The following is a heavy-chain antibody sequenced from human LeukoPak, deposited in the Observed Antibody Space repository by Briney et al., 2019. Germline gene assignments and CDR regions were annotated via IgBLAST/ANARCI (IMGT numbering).Heavy chain of an antibody. V-gene: IGHV1-69*05. CDR3: ARDAYSGYDLDPYYYYYYMDV. D-gene: IGHD5-12*01. CDR1: GGTFSSYA. J-gene: IGHJ6*03. Sequence: SVKVSCKASGGTFSSYAISWVRQAPGQGLEWMGGIIPIFGTANHAQKFQGRVTITTDESTSTAYMELSSLRSEDTAVYYCARDAYSGYDLDPYYYYYYMDVWGRGTTVTVSS. CDR2: IIPIFGTA.